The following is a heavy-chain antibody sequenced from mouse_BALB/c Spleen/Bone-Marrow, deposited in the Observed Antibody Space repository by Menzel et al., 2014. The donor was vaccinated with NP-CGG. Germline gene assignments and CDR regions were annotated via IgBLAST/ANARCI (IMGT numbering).Heavy chain of an antibody. CDR3: TRAHYDSSPYYAMDY. D-gene: IGHD1-1*01. V-gene: IGHV5-6-4*01. J-gene: IGHJ4*01. CDR2: ITSGGGYI. CDR1: GFTFSSYT. Sequence: EVQGVESGGGLVKPGGSLKVSCAASGFTFSSYTMSWVRQTPEKRLEWVATITSGGGYIYYPDSLKGRFTISRDNAKDTLYLQISSLKSGDSAMYYCTRAHYDSSPYYAMDYWGQGTSVTVSS.